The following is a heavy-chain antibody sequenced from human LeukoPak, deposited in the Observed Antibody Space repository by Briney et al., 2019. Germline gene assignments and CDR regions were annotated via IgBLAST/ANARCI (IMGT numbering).Heavy chain of an antibody. CDR1: GDSISRGGDY. CDR2: ISGSGGT. CDR3: ARVLIIRGVIED. D-gene: IGHD3-10*01. J-gene: IGHJ4*02. V-gene: IGHV4-31*03. Sequence: PSETLSLTCSVSGDSISRGGDYWTWIRQHPEKGLEWIGYISGSGGTYYSPSLRSRVTVSADTSKNQFSLKLTSVTAADTAVFYCARVLIIRGVIEDWGQGTLVSVSS.